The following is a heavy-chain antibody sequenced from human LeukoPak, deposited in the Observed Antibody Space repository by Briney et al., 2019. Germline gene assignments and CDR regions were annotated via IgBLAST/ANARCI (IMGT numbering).Heavy chain of an antibody. Sequence: GASVKVSCKASGYTFTGYYMHWVRQAPGQGLEWMGRISPNSGGTNYAQKFQGRVTMTRDTSISTAYMELSRLRSDDTAVYYCARGYDYYDSSGYIDYWGQGTLVTVSS. J-gene: IGHJ4*02. CDR1: GYTFTGYY. V-gene: IGHV1-2*06. CDR3: ARGYDYYDSSGYIDY. D-gene: IGHD3-22*01. CDR2: ISPNSGGT.